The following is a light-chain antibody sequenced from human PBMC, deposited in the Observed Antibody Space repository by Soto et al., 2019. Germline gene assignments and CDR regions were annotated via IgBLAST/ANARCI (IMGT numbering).Light chain of an antibody. CDR1: SSGVGSDNL. CDR2: EAT. J-gene: IGLJ3*02. V-gene: IGLV2-23*01. Sequence: QSALTQPASVSGSPGQSITISCTGASSGVGSDNLISWYQQLPGKGPKLMIYEATKRPSGAPNRFSGSQSGNTASLTISGLQAEDEADYYCYSYAGGATWVFGGGTKLTVL. CDR3: YSYAGGATWV.